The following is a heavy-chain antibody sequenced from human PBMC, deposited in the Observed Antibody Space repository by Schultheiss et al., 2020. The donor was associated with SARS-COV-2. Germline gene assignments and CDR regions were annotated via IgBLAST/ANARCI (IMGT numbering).Heavy chain of an antibody. Sequence: SETLSLTCTVSGDSISYYYWSWIRQPPGKGLEWIGYIYYSGSTNYNPSLKSRVTISVDTSKNQFSLKLSSVTAADTAVYYCARRGSIAAAGSVVFDYWGQGTLVTVSS. J-gene: IGHJ4*02. CDR1: GDSISYYY. CDR2: IYYSGST. V-gene: IGHV4-59*01. CDR3: ARRGSIAAAGSVVFDY. D-gene: IGHD6-13*01.